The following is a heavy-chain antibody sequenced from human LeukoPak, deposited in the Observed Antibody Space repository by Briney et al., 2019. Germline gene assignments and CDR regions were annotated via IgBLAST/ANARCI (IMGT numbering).Heavy chain of an antibody. Sequence: GASVKVSYKASGGTFSSYAISWVRQAPGQGLEWMGGIIPIFGTANNAQKFQGRVTITADESTSTAYMELSSLRSEDTAVYYCATVRRQGLWLTFFDYWGQGTLVTVSP. J-gene: IGHJ4*02. D-gene: IGHD6-25*01. CDR1: GGTFSSYA. CDR2: IIPIFGTA. V-gene: IGHV1-69*13. CDR3: ATVRRQGLWLTFFDY.